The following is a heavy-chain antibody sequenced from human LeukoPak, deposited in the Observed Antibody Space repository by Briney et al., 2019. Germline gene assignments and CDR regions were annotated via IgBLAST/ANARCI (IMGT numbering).Heavy chain of an antibody. Sequence: GGSLRLSCAASGFTFSSYAMHWVRQAPGKGLEWVSAISGSGGSTYYADSVKGRFTISRDNSKNTLYLQMNSLRAEDTAVYYCAKDLGQQLDYYAFDIWGQGTMVTVSS. CDR1: GFTFSSYA. V-gene: IGHV3-23*01. J-gene: IGHJ3*02. D-gene: IGHD6-13*01. CDR2: ISGSGGST. CDR3: AKDLGQQLDYYAFDI.